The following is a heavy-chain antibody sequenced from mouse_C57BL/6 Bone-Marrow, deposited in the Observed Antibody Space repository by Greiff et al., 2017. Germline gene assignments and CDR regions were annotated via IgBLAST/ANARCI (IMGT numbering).Heavy chain of an antibody. Sequence: QVQLQQSGAELVRPGASVTLSCKASGYTFTDYEMHWVKQTPVHGLEWIGAIDPETGGTAYNQKFKGKATLTADKSSSTAYIELRSLTSEDSAVYYCTRRDDDYDGRGWYFDVWGTGTTVTVSS. CDR2: IDPETGGT. V-gene: IGHV1-15*01. CDR3: TRRDDDYDGRGWYFDV. CDR1: GYTFTDYE. D-gene: IGHD2-4*01. J-gene: IGHJ1*03.